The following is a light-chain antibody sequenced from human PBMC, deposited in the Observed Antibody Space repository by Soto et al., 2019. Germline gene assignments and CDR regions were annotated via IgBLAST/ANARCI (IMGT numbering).Light chain of an antibody. V-gene: IGKV1-5*03. J-gene: IGKJ1*01. CDR1: QSISSW. Sequence: DIQMTQSPSTLSASVGDRVTITCRASQSISSWLAWYQQKPGKAPKLLIYQASNLKSGVPSRFSGSGSGTEFTLTISSLQPDDFATYYCQQYNNYSFGQGTKVEIK. CDR2: QAS. CDR3: QQYNNYS.